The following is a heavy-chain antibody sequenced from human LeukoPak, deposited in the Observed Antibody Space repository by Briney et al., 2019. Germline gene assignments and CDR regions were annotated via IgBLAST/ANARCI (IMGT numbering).Heavy chain of an antibody. CDR2: INAGNGNT. CDR1: GYTFTSYA. J-gene: IGHJ4*02. V-gene: IGHV1-3*01. Sequence: ASVKVSCKASGYTFTSYAMHWVRQAPGQRLEWMGWINAGNGNTKYSQKFQGRVTITRDTSASTAYMELSSLRSEDTAVYYCARSSNRLWFGELQKYYFDYWGQGTLVTVSS. D-gene: IGHD3-10*01. CDR3: ARSSNRLWFGELQKYYFDY.